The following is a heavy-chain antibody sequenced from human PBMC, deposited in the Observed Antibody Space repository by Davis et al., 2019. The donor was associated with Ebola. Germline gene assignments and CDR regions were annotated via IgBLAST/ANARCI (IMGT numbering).Heavy chain of an antibody. CDR2: IYSDGTT. V-gene: IGHV3-53*01. CDR1: GFTVSNNY. J-gene: IGHJ5*01. D-gene: IGHD6-19*01. CDR3: ARDQEGGAGWFDS. Sequence: PGGSLRLSCAASGFTVSNNYMSWLRQVPGKGLEWVSLIYSDGTTYYADSVKGRFTISRDNSKNALYLQMNSLRAEDTAVYYCARDQEGGAGWFDSWGQGTLVTVSS.